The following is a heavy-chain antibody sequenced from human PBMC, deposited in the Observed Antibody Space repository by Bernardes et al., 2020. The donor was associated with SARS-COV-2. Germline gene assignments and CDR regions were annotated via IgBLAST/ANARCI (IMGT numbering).Heavy chain of an antibody. CDR3: AREAVISGFDY. V-gene: IGHV4-59*01. CDR1: GGSISSYY. D-gene: IGHD4-4*01. J-gene: IGHJ4*02. Sequence: TLSLTCTVSGGSISSYYWSWIRQPPGKGLEWIGYIYYSGSTNYNPSLKSRVTISVDTSKNQFSLKLSSVTAADTAVYYCAREAVISGFDYWGQGTLVTVSS. CDR2: IYYSGST.